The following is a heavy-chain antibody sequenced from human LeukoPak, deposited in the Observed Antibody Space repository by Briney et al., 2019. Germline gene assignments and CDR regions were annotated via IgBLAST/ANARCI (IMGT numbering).Heavy chain of an antibody. J-gene: IGHJ4*02. CDR3: AKSSSGETSMDY. Sequence: PGGSLRLSCAASGFTFSSYGMHWVRQAPGKGLEWVAVISYDGSNKYYADSVKGRFTISRDNSKNTLYLQMNSLRAEDTAVYYCAKSSSGETSMDYWGQGTLVTVSS. D-gene: IGHD3-10*01. CDR1: GFTFSSYG. CDR2: ISYDGSNK. V-gene: IGHV3-30*18.